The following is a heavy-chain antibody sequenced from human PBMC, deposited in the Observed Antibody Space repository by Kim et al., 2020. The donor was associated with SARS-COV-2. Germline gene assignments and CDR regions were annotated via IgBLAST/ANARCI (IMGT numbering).Heavy chain of an antibody. CDR2: SIPIFGTA. J-gene: IGHJ6*02. CDR1: VGTFSSYA. D-gene: IGHD2-21*02. V-gene: IGHV1-69*13. CDR3: AREGPTATVDSGGGDCYSCYYGMDV. Sequence: SVKVSCKASVGTFSSYAISWVRQAPGQGLEWMGGSIPIFGTANYAQKFQGRVTITADESTSTAYMEMSSLRSEDTAVYYCAREGPTATVDSGGGDCYSCYYGMDVWGPGATGTVSS.